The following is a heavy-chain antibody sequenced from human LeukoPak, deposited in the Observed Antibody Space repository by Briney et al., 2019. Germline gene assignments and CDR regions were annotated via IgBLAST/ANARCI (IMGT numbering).Heavy chain of an antibody. CDR3: ATWGDFWCGNYGGY. CDR2: IKSKIDGGTT. CDR1: GFTFNNAW. D-gene: IGHD3-3*01. J-gene: IGHJ4*02. Sequence: GGSLRLSCAASGFTFNNAWMSWVRQAPGKGLEWVGRIKSKIDGGTTDYAAPVKGRFSISRDDSKNTVYLQMNSLKTEDTAVYYCATWGDFWCGNYGGYWGQGTLVTVSS. V-gene: IGHV3-15*01.